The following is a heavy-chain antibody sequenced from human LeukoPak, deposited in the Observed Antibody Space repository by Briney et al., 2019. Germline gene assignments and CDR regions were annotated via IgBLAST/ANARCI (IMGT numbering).Heavy chain of an antibody. CDR3: ARGRRIAAAGTIGYYYYYGMDV. J-gene: IGHJ6*02. D-gene: IGHD6-13*01. CDR2: ISAYNGNT. Sequence: ASVKVSCKASGYTFTSYGIRWVRQAPGQGLEWMGWISAYNGNTNYAQKLQGRVTMTTDTSTSTAYMELRSLRSDDTAVYYCARGRRIAAAGTIGYYYYYGMDVWGQGTTVTVSS. V-gene: IGHV1-18*01. CDR1: GYTFTSYG.